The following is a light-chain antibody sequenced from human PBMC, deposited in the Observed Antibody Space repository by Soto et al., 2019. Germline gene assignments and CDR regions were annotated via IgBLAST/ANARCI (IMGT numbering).Light chain of an antibody. V-gene: IGKV1-27*01. Sequence: DIQMTQSPSSLSVSVGDRVTITCRASQGISNFLAWYQQKPGKVPKLLVSDAYTLQSGVPSRFSGSRSGTDFTLTISSLQPEDVATYYCQKYNSAPLSFGGGTKVEI. CDR1: QGISNF. CDR3: QKYNSAPLS. J-gene: IGKJ4*01. CDR2: DAY.